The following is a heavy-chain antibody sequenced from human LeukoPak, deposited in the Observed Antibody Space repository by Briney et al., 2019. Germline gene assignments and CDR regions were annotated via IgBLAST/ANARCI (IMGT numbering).Heavy chain of an antibody. CDR1: GFIFNNYG. D-gene: IGHD4-11*01. J-gene: IGHJ6*03. CDR2: IRYDGSNK. CDR3: AKATVEDYYYYMDV. Sequence: GGSLRLSCAASGFIFNNYGIHWVCQAPGKGLEWVAFIRYDGSNKYHADSVKGRFTISRDNSKNTLYLQMNSLRAEDTAVYYCAKATVEDYYYYMDVWGKGTTVTVSS. V-gene: IGHV3-30*02.